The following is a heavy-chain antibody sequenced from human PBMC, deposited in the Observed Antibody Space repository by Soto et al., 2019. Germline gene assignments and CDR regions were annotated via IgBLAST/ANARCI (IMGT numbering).Heavy chain of an antibody. J-gene: IGHJ4*02. V-gene: IGHV3-30*18. CDR3: AKPYYDSGSSYNTAHFDS. CDR1: GFTFSSYG. CDR2: VTNSGSAK. Sequence: QVQLVESGGGVVQPGGSLRLSCAASGFTFSSYGMHWVRQAPGKGLEWVAFVTNSGSAKNYADSVKCRFTISRDNSKTTLSLQMNSLRPDDTAVYYCAKPYYDSGSSYNTAHFDSWGQGTLVTVSS. D-gene: IGHD3-10*01.